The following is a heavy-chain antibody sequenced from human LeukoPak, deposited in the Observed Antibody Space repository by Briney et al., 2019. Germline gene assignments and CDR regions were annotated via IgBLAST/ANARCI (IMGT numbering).Heavy chain of an antibody. V-gene: IGHV1-2*02. CDR1: GYTFTGYY. CDR2: INPNSGGT. J-gene: IGHJ4*02. Sequence: ASVKVSCKASGYTFTGYYMHWVRQAPGQGLEWMGWINPNSGGTNYAQKFQGRVAMTRDTSISTAYMELSRLRSDDTAVYYCARGLSRELRNMGYWGQGTLVTVSS. CDR3: ARGLSRELRNMGY. D-gene: IGHD1-7*01.